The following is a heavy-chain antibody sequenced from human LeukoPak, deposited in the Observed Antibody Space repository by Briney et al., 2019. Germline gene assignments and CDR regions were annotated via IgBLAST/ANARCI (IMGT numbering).Heavy chain of an antibody. V-gene: IGHV4-59*01. CDR1: GGSISSYC. J-gene: IGHJ4*02. D-gene: IGHD3-22*01. Sequence: SETLSLTCTVSGGSISSYCWSWIRQPPGKGLEWIGYIYYSGSTNYNPSLKSRVTISVDTSKNQFSLKLSSVTAADTAVYYCARGSYDSSGYRDWGQGTLVTVSS. CDR3: ARGSYDSSGYRD. CDR2: IYYSGST.